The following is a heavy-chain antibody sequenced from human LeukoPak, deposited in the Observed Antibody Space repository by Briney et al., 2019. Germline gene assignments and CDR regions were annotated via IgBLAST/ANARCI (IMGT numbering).Heavy chain of an antibody. Sequence: GGSLRLSCAASGFTFSSYGISWVRQAPGQGLEWMGWISAYNGNTNYAQKLQGRVTMTMDPSISTAYMELSSLRSEDTAVYYCARRSDDYDSSAYYHWGQGTLVTVSS. D-gene: IGHD3-22*01. CDR3: ARRSDDYDSSAYYH. CDR2: ISAYNGNT. J-gene: IGHJ4*02. V-gene: IGHV1-18*01. CDR1: GFTFSSYG.